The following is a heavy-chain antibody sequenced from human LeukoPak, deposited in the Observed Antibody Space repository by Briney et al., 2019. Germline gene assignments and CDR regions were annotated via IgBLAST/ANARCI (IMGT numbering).Heavy chain of an antibody. V-gene: IGHV4-39*07. CDR2: IYYSGST. Sequence: SETLSLTCTVSGGSISSSSYYWGWIRQPPGKGLEWIGSIYYSGSTYYNPSLKSRVTISVDTSKNQFSLKLSSVTAADTAVYYCARGVPAAFYYYYYGMDVWGQGTTVTVSS. CDR1: GGSISSSSYY. D-gene: IGHD2-2*01. J-gene: IGHJ6*02. CDR3: ARGVPAAFYYYYYGMDV.